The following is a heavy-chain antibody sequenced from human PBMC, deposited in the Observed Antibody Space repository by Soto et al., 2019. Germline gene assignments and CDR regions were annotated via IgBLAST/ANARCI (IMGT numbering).Heavy chain of an antibody. CDR2: IKSKTDGGTT. V-gene: IGHV3-15*01. CDR3: PPRLWFGEPHTLGMDV. D-gene: IGHD3-10*01. J-gene: IGHJ6*02. Sequence: EEQLVESGGGWVKPGGSLRVSCAASGFTFSHAWMSWVRQAPGKGLEWVGRIKSKTDGGTTDYAAPVKGRFTISRDDPKNTLYLQMNSLKTEDTAVYYCPPRLWFGEPHTLGMDVWGQGTTVTVSS. CDR1: GFTFSHAW.